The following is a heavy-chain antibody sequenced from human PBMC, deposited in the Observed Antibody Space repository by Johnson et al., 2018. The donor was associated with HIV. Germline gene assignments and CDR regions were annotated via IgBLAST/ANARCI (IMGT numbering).Heavy chain of an antibody. V-gene: IGHV3-30-3*01. CDR2: ISYDGSNK. D-gene: IGHD1-26*01. J-gene: IGHJ3*02. CDR3: ARDRVYSGSYYSGAFDI. CDR1: GFTFSSYA. Sequence: VQLVESGGGVVQPGRSLRLSCAASGFTFSSYAMHWVRQAPGKGLDWVAVISYDGSNKYYADSVKGRFTISRDNSKNTLYLQMNGLRADDTAVYYCARDRVYSGSYYSGAFDIWGQGTMVTVSS.